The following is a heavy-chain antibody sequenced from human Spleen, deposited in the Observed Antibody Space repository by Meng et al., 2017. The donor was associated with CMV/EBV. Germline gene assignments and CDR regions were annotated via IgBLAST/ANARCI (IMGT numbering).Heavy chain of an antibody. D-gene: IGHD2-21*01. CDR2: VFYSGTA. Sequence: SETLSLTCTVSGASISSYYWSWIRQPPGKGLEWIGYVFYSGTANYNPSLKSRVSISVDTSKNQISLKLSSVTAADTAVYYCASVGSASSDYYYSGMDVWGQGTTVTVSS. CDR1: GASISSYY. V-gene: IGHV4-59*01. CDR3: ASVGSASSDYYYSGMDV. J-gene: IGHJ6*02.